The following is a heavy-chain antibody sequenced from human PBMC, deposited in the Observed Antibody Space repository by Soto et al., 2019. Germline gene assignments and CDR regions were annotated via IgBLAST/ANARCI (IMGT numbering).Heavy chain of an antibody. CDR1: GFTVSSNY. CDR3: ARAEMRGVIISHDAFDI. V-gene: IGHV3-53*01. Sequence: GGSLRLSCAASGFTVSSNYMSWVRQAPGKGLEWVSVIYSGGSTYYADSVKGRFTISRDNSKNTLYLQMNSLRAEDTAVYYCARAEMRGVIISHDAFDIWGQGTMVTV. CDR2: IYSGGST. D-gene: IGHD3-10*01. J-gene: IGHJ3*02.